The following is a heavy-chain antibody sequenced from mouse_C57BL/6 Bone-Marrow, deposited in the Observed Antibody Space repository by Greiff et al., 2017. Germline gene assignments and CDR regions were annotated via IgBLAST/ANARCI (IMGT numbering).Heavy chain of an antibody. Sequence: EVQLQQSGTVLARPGASVKMSCKTSGYTFTSYWMHWVKQRPGQGLEWIGAIYPGNSDTSYNQKFKGKAKLTAVTSASTAYMELSSLTNEDSAVYYCTRSTYGNYPGDYWGQGTSVTVSS. V-gene: IGHV1-5*01. D-gene: IGHD2-1*01. J-gene: IGHJ4*01. CDR2: IYPGNSDT. CDR3: TRSTYGNYPGDY. CDR1: GYTFTSYW.